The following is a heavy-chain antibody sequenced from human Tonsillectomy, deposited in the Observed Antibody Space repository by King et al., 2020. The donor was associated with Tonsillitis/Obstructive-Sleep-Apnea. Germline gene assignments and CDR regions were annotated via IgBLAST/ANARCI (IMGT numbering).Heavy chain of an antibody. CDR3: AKPAGELTDAFDI. D-gene: IGHD1-26*01. CDR1: GFTFSSYA. J-gene: IGHJ3*02. CDR2: ISGSGGSK. Sequence: EVQLLESGGGWVQPGGSLRLSCAASGFTFSSYAMSGVRQAPGMGLEWVSAISGSGGSKYYADSVKGRFTISRDNSKNTLYLQMNSLRAEDTAVYYCAKPAGELTDAFDIWGQGTMVTVSS. V-gene: IGHV3-23*01.